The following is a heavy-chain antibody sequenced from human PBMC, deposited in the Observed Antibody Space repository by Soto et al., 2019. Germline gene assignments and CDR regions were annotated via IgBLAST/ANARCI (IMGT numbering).Heavy chain of an antibody. J-gene: IGHJ3*02. CDR1: GLPFSSYA. CDR2: ISGSGGST. D-gene: IGHD3-22*01. Sequence: PGGSMRLSCAASGLPFSSYAMSWVRTAPGKGLEWVSAISGSGGSTYYADSVKGRFTISRDNSKNTLYLQMNSLRAEDTAVYYCAKDARITMIVVVITLLGAFDIWGQGTMVIVSS. V-gene: IGHV3-23*01. CDR3: AKDARITMIVVVITLLGAFDI.